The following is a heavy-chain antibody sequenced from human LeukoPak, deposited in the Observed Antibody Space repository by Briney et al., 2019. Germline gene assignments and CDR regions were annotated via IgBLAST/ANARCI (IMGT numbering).Heavy chain of an antibody. J-gene: IGHJ4*02. Sequence: GGSLRLSCAASGFTFSSYSMNWVRQAPGKGLEWVSYISSSGSTIYYADSVKGRFTISRDNAKNSLYLQMNSLRAEDTAVYYCARDWGQWLPDYWGQGTLVTVSS. CDR1: GFTFSSYS. CDR2: ISSSGSTI. CDR3: ARDWGQWLPDY. D-gene: IGHD5-24*01. V-gene: IGHV3-48*04.